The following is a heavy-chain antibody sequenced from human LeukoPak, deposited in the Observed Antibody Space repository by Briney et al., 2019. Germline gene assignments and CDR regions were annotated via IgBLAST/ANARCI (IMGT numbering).Heavy chain of an antibody. CDR2: IKQDGSER. Sequence: PGGSLRLSCAASGFTFSGFSMSWVRQSPTKGLEWVANIKQDGSERYYVDSVKGRFTISRDNAKNSLSLRMNNLKVEDKAVDYLGGEGSHWHSVYWGQGTVVTVS. J-gene: IGHJ4*02. V-gene: IGHV3-7*01. D-gene: IGHD3-10*01. CDR3: GGEGSHWHSVY. CDR1: GFTFSGFS.